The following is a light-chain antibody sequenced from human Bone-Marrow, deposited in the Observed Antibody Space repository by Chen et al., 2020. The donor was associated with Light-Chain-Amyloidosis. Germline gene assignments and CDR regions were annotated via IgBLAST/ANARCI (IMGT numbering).Light chain of an antibody. V-gene: IGLV6-57*01. J-gene: IGLJ3*02. CDR1: SGSIATNS. Sequence: NFMLTQPHSVSESPGKTVIISCTRSSGSIATNSAQWDQQRPGGPPTRVTYEDDQRPSGVPDRFSGSIDRSSNSASLTISGLKTEEEADYYCQSYQGSSQGVFGGGTKLTVL. CDR3: QSYQGSSQGV. CDR2: EDD.